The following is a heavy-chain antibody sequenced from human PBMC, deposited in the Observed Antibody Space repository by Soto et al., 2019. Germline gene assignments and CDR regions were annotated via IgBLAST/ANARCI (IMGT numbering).Heavy chain of an antibody. Sequence: QVPLQGSGPGLVKPSETLSLTCNVSGGSINSYYWSWIRQPAGKGLEWIGRISSGGSAIYNPSLKSRVTISVDTSKNQFSARLTSVTAADTAVYCCARDAYPNWFDFWGQGTLVTVSS. CDR2: ISSGGSA. CDR3: ARDAYPNWFDF. D-gene: IGHD2-8*01. V-gene: IGHV4-4*07. J-gene: IGHJ5*01. CDR1: GGSINSYY.